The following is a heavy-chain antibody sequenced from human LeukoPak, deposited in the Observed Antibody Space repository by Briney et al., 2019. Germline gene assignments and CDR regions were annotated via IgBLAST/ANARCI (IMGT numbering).Heavy chain of an antibody. Sequence: SETLSLTCTVSGGSISSSSYYWGWIRQPPGKGLEWIGSIYYSGSTNYNPSLKSRVTMSVDTSKNQFSLKLSSVTAADTAVYYCARVPDGDYVDYWGQGTLVTVSS. CDR3: ARVPDGDYVDY. V-gene: IGHV4-39*07. J-gene: IGHJ4*02. CDR1: GGSISSSSYY. D-gene: IGHD4-17*01. CDR2: IYYSGST.